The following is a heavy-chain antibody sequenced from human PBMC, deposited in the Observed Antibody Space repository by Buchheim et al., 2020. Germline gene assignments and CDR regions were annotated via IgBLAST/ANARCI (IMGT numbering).Heavy chain of an antibody. V-gene: IGHV3-66*02. CDR2: IYSGGST. Sequence: EVQLVESGGGLVQPGGSLRLSCAASGFTVSSNYMSWVRQAPGKGLEWVSVIYSGGSTYYADSVKGRFTISRDNSKNTLYLQMNSLRAEDTAVYYCAREMDGYYYYGMDVWGQGTT. D-gene: IGHD2-2*03. J-gene: IGHJ6*02. CDR3: AREMDGYYYYGMDV. CDR1: GFTVSSNY.